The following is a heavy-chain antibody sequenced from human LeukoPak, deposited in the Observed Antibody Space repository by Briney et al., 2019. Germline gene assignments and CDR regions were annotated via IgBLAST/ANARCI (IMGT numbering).Heavy chain of an antibody. CDR1: GFTFSSDA. Sequence: GGSLRLSCAAAGFTFSSDAMSWVRQAPGKGLEWVSAMSGSVGSTFYADSVKGRFTIFRDNSKNTLYLQMNSLRADDTAVYYCGFSYGSGSYCIFWGQGTLVTVSS. CDR3: GFSYGSGSYCIF. V-gene: IGHV3-23*01. CDR2: MSGSVGST. J-gene: IGHJ4*02. D-gene: IGHD3-10*01.